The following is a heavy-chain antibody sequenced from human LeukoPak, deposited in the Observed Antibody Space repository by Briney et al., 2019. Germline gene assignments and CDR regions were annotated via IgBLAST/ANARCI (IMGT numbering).Heavy chain of an antibody. CDR1: GFTFSSYA. D-gene: IGHD6-13*01. Sequence: PGGSLRLSCAASGFTFSSYAMSWVRQAPGKGLEWVSAISGSGGSTYYADSVKGRFTISRDNSKNTLYLQMNSPRAEDTAVYYCAKDLAAAVVDGMDVWGKGTTVTVSS. V-gene: IGHV3-23*01. CDR2: ISGSGGST. J-gene: IGHJ6*04. CDR3: AKDLAAAVVDGMDV.